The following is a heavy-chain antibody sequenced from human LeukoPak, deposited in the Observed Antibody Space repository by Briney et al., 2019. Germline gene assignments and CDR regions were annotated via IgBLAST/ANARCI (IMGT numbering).Heavy chain of an antibody. D-gene: IGHD3-22*01. Sequence: GESLKISCKGSGYGFTSYWVGWVRQMPGKGLEWMGIIYAGDSDTRYSPSFQGQVTISADKSISTAYLQWSSLKASDTAMYYCARHGSQRDYYPPNWFDPWGQGTLVTVSS. CDR1: GYGFTSYW. CDR2: IYAGDSDT. J-gene: IGHJ5*02. V-gene: IGHV5-51*01. CDR3: ARHGSQRDYYPPNWFDP.